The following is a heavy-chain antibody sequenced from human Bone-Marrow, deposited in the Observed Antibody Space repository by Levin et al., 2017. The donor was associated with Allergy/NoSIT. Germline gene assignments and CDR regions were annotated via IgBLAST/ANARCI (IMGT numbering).Heavy chain of an antibody. Sequence: SCTASRFSFGDYAMSWFRQAPGKGLEWVGFIRSKTYGGTTEYAASVKGRFIISRDDSKSIAYLQMNSLKTEDTAVYYCTRGGVVTGMYFFDYWGQGTLVTVSS. J-gene: IGHJ4*02. D-gene: IGHD2-21*02. V-gene: IGHV3-49*03. CDR3: TRGGVVTGMYFFDY. CDR2: IRSKTYGGTT. CDR1: RFSFGDYA.